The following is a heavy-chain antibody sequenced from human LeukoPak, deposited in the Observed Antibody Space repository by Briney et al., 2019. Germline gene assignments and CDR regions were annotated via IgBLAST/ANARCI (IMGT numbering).Heavy chain of an antibody. Sequence: GGSLRLSCAASGFTFSDYYMSWIRQAPGKGLEWVSYISSSSSYIYYADSVKGRFTISRDNAKNSLYLQMNSLRAEDTAVYYCARVTTVTTFGFDPWGQGTLVTVSS. CDR3: ARVTTVTTFGFDP. V-gene: IGHV3-11*06. J-gene: IGHJ5*02. CDR1: GFTFSDYY. D-gene: IGHD4-11*01. CDR2: ISSSSSYI.